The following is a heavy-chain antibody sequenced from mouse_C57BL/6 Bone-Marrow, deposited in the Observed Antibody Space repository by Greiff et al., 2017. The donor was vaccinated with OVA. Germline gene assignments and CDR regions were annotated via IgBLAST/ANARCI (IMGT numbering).Heavy chain of an antibody. CDR2: INPYNGGT. J-gene: IGHJ2*01. D-gene: IGHD2-3*01. V-gene: IGHV1-19*01. Sequence: EVQLQQSGPVLVKPGASVKMSCKASGYTFTDYYMNWVKQSHGKSLEWIGVINPYNGGTSYNQKFKGKATLTVDKSSSTAYMELNSLTSEDSAVYYCARDGYCFDYWGQGTTLTVSS. CDR3: ARDGYCFDY. CDR1: GYTFTDYY.